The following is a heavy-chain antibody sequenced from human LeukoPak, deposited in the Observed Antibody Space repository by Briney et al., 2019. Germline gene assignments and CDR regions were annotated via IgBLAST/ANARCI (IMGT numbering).Heavy chain of an antibody. CDR3: ARGGSGGYYQSY. J-gene: IGHJ4*02. D-gene: IGHD3-10*01. V-gene: IGHV3-74*01. Sequence: GGSLRLSCAASGFTFSSYGMHWVRQAPGKGLVWVSRINSDGSSRSYADSVKGRFTISRDNAKNTLFLQMNSLRAEDTAVYYCARGGSGGYYQSYWGQGTLVTVSS. CDR2: INSDGSSR. CDR1: GFTFSSYG.